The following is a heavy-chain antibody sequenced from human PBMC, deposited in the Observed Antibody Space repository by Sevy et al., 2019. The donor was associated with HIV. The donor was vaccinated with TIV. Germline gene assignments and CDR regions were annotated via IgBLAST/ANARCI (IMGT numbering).Heavy chain of an antibody. CDR2: ISYDGSNK. CDR1: GFTFSSYG. CDR3: AKDRGLAAHNRFDP. D-gene: IGHD2-15*01. V-gene: IGHV3-30*18. Sequence: GGSLRLSCAASGFTFSSYGMHWVRQAPGKGLEWVAVISYDGSNKYYADSVKGRFTISRDNSKNTLYLQMNSLRAEDTAVYYCAKDRGLAAHNRFDPWGQGTLVTVSS. J-gene: IGHJ5*02.